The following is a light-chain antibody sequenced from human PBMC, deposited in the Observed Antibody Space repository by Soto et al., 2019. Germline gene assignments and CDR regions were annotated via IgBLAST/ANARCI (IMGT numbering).Light chain of an antibody. CDR1: QSISSY. V-gene: IGKV1-39*01. Sequence: DIQMTQSPSSLSASVGDRVTITCRASQSISSYLNWYQQKPRKAPKLLIYASSSLQSGVPSRFSGSGSGTDFTLTISSLQPEVFATYYCQQSYSTPRTFGQGTKVEIK. CDR2: ASS. J-gene: IGKJ1*01. CDR3: QQSYSTPRT.